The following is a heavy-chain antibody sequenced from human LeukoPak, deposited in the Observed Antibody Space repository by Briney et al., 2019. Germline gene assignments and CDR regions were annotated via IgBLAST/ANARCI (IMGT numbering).Heavy chain of an antibody. V-gene: IGHV1-46*01. J-gene: IGHJ4*02. CDR1: GGTFSSYA. CDR2: INPSGGST. D-gene: IGHD3-3*01. CDR3: ASEAGGPFPDFLIGY. Sequence: ASVKVSCKASGGTFSSYAISWVRQAPGQGLEWMGIINPSGGSTSYAQKFQGRVTMTRDTSTSTVYMELSSLRSEDTAVYYCASEAGGPFPDFLIGYWGQGTLVTVSS.